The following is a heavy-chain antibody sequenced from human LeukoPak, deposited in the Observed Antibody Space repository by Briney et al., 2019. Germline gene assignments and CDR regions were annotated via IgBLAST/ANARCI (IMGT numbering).Heavy chain of an antibody. Sequence: PSETLSLTCTVSGGSISSYYWSWIRQPPGKGLEWIGYIYYSGSTNYNPSLKSRVTISVDTSKNQFSLKLSSVTAADTAVYYCARGSSIAAAGTLFPFDYWGQGTLVTVSS. V-gene: IGHV4-59*12. CDR1: GGSISSYY. D-gene: IGHD6-13*01. J-gene: IGHJ4*02. CDR2: IYYSGST. CDR3: ARGSSIAAAGTLFPFDY.